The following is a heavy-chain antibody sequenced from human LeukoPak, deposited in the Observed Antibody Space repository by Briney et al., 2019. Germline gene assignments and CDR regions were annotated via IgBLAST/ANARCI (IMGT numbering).Heavy chain of an antibody. J-gene: IGHJ4*02. CDR3: AKEYCSGGSCYPSPGDY. D-gene: IGHD2-15*01. CDR2: IRYDGSNK. CDR1: GFTFSSYG. Sequence: GGSLRLSCAASGFTFSSYGMHWVRQAPGKGLEWVAFIRYDGSNKYYADSVKGRFTISRDNSKITLYLQMNSLRAEDTAVYYCAKEYCSGGSCYPSPGDYWGQGTLVTVSS. V-gene: IGHV3-30*02.